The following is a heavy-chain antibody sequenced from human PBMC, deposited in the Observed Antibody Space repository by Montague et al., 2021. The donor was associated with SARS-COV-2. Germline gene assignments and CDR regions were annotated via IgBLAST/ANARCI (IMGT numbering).Heavy chain of an antibody. Sequence: SRRLSCAASGFTFSSYDMHRVRQATGKGLEWVSAIGTAGDTYYPGSVKGRFTISRENAKNSLYLQMNSLRAGDTAVYYCARSLSSYGGNSGFWYFDLWAVAPWSLSPQ. D-gene: IGHD4-23*01. J-gene: IGHJ2*01. CDR3: ARSLSSYGGNSGFWYFDL. CDR2: IGTAGDT. V-gene: IGHV3-13*04. CDR1: GFTFSSYD.